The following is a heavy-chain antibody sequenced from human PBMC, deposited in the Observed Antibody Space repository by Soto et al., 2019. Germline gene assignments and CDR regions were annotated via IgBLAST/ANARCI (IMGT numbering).Heavy chain of an antibody. CDR3: ARGQWLVPHDY. V-gene: IGHV3-30-3*01. CDR2: ISHDGSNK. J-gene: IGHJ4*02. D-gene: IGHD6-19*01. Sequence: GGSLRLSCAASGFTFGSYDMHWVRQAPGKGLEWVTFISHDGSNKYYADSVRGRFTISRDNSQNTLYLQVNSLRVEDTAMYYCARGQWLVPHDYWGQGTLVTVSS. CDR1: GFTFGSYD.